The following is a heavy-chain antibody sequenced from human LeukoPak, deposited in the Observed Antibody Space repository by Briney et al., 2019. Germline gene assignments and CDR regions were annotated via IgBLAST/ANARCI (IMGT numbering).Heavy chain of an antibody. Sequence: ASVKVSCKGSGYTFTNYAVHWVRQAPGQRLEWLGWINPGNGDTKYSQNFQGRVTVTSDTPAATAYVELNSLTSEDTAVYYCARERWHCRVNCYSVYYYALDVWGQGTTVTVSS. J-gene: IGHJ6*02. CDR3: ARERWHCRVNCYSVYYYALDV. D-gene: IGHD2-15*01. CDR1: GYTFTNYA. CDR2: INPGNGDT. V-gene: IGHV1-3*01.